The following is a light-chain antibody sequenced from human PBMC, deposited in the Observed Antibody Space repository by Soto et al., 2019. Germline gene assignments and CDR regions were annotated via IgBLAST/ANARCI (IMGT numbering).Light chain of an antibody. J-gene: IGKJ5*01. CDR1: QSLLHSDGYNY. V-gene: IGKV2-28*01. CDR3: MQARQSPIT. CDR2: VAS. Sequence: DIVMTQSPLSLPVTPGEPASISCRSSQSLLHSDGYNYLEWYLQKTGQSPQLLIYVASNPASGVPDRFSGSGSGTDFTLKISRVEAEDVGVYYCMQARQSPITFGQGTRLEIK.